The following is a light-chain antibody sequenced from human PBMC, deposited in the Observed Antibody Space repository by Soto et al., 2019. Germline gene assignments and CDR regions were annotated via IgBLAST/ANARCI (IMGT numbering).Light chain of an antibody. CDR3: SLYTSSSTLV. CDR2: EVT. V-gene: IGLV2-18*01. CDR1: SSDVGNYDR. Sequence: QSVLTQPPSVSGSPGQSVTISCTGTSSDVGNYDRVSWYQQPPGTAPKLMIYEVTNRPSGVPDRFSGSKSGNTASLTISGLQAEDESDYYCSLYTSSSTLVFGGGTK. J-gene: IGLJ2*01.